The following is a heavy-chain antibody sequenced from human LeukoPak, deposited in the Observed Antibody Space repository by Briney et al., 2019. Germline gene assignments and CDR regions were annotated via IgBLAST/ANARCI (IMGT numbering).Heavy chain of an antibody. J-gene: IGHJ4*02. V-gene: IGHV4-59*01. Sequence: KPSETLSLTCTVSGGSISSYYWSWIRQPPGKGLEWIGNIYDSGSTNYNPSLKSRVTISVDTSKNQCSLKLSSVTAADTAVYYCARQSISGSSLSYFDYWGQGTLVNVSS. CDR2: IYDSGST. D-gene: IGHD3-22*01. CDR3: ARQSISGSSLSYFDY. CDR1: GGSISSYY.